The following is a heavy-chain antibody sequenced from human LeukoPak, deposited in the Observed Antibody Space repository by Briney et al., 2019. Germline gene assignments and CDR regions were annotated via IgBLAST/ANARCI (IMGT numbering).Heavy chain of an antibody. CDR2: IYPGDSDT. D-gene: IGHD1-26*01. Sequence: GESLKISCKGSGYSFTSSWIGWVRQMPGKGLEWMGIIYPGDSDTRYSPSFQGQVTIAADKSISTAYLQWSSLKASDTAMHYCAIYSDTYYFDHWGQGTLVTVSS. J-gene: IGHJ4*02. V-gene: IGHV5-51*01. CDR3: AIYSDTYYFDH. CDR1: GYSFTSSW.